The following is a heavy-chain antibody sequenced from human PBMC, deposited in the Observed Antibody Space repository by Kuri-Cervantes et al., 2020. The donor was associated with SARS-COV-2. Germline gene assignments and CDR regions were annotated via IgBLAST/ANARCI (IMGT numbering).Heavy chain of an antibody. J-gene: IGHJ6*02. Sequence: ASVKVSRKASGYTFSSYYMYWVRQAPGQGLEWMGWINPNSGGTNYAQNFQGWVTMTRDTSISTAYMELSRLRSDDTAVYYCARGVVRGIIQYYYYAIDVWGQGTTVTVSS. CDR2: INPNSGGT. CDR3: ARGVVRGIIQYYYYAIDV. D-gene: IGHD3-10*01. CDR1: GYTFSSYY. V-gene: IGHV1-2*04.